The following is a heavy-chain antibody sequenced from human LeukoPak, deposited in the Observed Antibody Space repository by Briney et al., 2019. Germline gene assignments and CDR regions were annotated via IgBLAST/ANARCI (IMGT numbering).Heavy chain of an antibody. CDR1: RFTVSSNY. D-gene: IGHD6-19*01. CDR3: ARDPRGSSGWYYDY. J-gene: IGHJ4*02. CDR2: IYSGGST. V-gene: IGHV3-66*01. Sequence: GGSLRLSCAASRFTVSSNYMSWVRQAPGKGLERVSVIYSGGSTYYADSVKGRFTISRDNSKNTLYLQMNSLRAEDTAVYYCARDPRGSSGWYYDYWGQGTLVTVSS.